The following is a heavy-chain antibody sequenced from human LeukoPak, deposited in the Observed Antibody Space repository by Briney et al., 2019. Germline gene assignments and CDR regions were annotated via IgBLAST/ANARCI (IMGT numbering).Heavy chain of an antibody. J-gene: IGHJ4*02. D-gene: IGHD5-18*01. Sequence: GGSLRLSCTGSGFTFSSYSMNWVRQAPGKGLEWVAVISYDGSNKYYADSVKGRFTISRDNSKNTLYLQMNSLRAEDTAVYYCAKDAYSWRHEGPDYWGQGTLVTVSS. V-gene: IGHV3-30*18. CDR1: GFTFSSYS. CDR3: AKDAYSWRHEGPDY. CDR2: ISYDGSNK.